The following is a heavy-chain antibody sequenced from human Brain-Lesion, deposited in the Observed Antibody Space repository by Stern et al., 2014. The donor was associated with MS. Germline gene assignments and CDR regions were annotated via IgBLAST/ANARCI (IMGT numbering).Heavy chain of an antibody. CDR3: ARGGRYYADY. CDR1: GNSFTHFY. CDR2: INPNSGGT. D-gene: IGHD2-2*01. J-gene: IGHJ4*02. Sequence: VQLEVSGAEVKKPGASVRVSCEASGNSFTHFYIHWVRQAPGQGLEWMGWINPNSGGTKFAQKFQGWVTITRDTSMTTAYMEVTSLTSDDTAVYYCARGGRYYADYWGQGTLVTVSS. V-gene: IGHV1-2*04.